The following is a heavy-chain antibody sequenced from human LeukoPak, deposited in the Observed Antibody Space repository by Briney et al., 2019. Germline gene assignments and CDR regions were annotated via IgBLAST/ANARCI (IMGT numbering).Heavy chain of an antibody. CDR1: GGSISSYY. CDR3: ARGGIAVAGTI. CDR2: IYYSGSA. J-gene: IGHJ4*02. Sequence: SETLSLTCTVSGGSISSYYWSWIRQPPGKGLEWIGYIYYSGSANYNPSLKSRVTISVDTSKNQFSLKLSSVTAADTAVYYCARGGIAVAGTIWGQGTLVTVSS. V-gene: IGHV4-59*01. D-gene: IGHD6-19*01.